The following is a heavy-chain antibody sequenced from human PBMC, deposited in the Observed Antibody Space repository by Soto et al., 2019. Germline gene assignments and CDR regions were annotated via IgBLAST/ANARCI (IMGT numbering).Heavy chain of an antibody. Sequence: ASVKVSCKVSGYTLTELSMHWVRQAPGKGLEWMGGFDPEDGETIYAQKFQGRVTMTEDTSTDTAYMELSSLRSEDTAVYYRATGELRALGMDVWGQGTTVTVSS. CDR1: GYTLTELS. CDR3: ATGELRALGMDV. CDR2: FDPEDGET. V-gene: IGHV1-24*01. D-gene: IGHD1-7*01. J-gene: IGHJ6*02.